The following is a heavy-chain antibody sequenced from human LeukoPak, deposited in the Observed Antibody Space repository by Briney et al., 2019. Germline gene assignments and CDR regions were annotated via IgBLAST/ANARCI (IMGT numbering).Heavy chain of an antibody. J-gene: IGHJ6*02. Sequence: PGGSLRLSCAASGFTFSSYEMNWVRQAPGKGLEWVSYIRSSGSTIYHADSVKGRFTISRDNAKNSLYLQMNSLRAEDTAVYYCARGLYSSGSPYMDVWGQGTTVTVSS. CDR2: IRSSGSTI. D-gene: IGHD6-19*01. V-gene: IGHV3-48*03. CDR1: GFTFSSYE. CDR3: ARGLYSSGSPYMDV.